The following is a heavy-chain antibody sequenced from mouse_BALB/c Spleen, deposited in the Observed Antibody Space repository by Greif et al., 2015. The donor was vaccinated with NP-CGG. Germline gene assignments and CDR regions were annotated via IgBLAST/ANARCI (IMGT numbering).Heavy chain of an antibody. CDR3: ARGWLLRGFYAMDY. V-gene: IGHV14-3*02. J-gene: IGHJ4*01. Sequence: EVHLVESGAELVKPGASVKLSCTASGFNIKDTYMHWVKQRPEQGLEWIGRIDPANGNTKYDPKFQGKATITADTSSNTAYLQLSSLTSEDTAVYYCARGWLLRGFYAMDYWGQGTSVTVSS. D-gene: IGHD2-3*01. CDR2: IDPANGNT. CDR1: GFNIKDTY.